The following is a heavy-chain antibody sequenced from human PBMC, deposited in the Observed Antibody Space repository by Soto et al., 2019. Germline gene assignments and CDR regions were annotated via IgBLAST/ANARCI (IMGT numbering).Heavy chain of an antibody. V-gene: IGHV3-30-3*01. CDR3: ARDLLFGFGEPPIDC. D-gene: IGHD3-10*01. CDR1: GFALGSYA. CDR2: ISYDGSNK. Sequence: PGGSLRLSCVASGFALGSYAMHWVRQAPGRGLEWVAVISYDGSNKFYADSVKGRFTISRDNSKNTLYLQMNSLRVEDTAVYSCARDLLFGFGEPPIDCWGQGALVTVSS. J-gene: IGHJ4*02.